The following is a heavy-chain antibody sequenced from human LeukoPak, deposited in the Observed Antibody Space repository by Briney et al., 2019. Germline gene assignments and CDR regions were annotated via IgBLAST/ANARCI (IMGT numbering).Heavy chain of an antibody. J-gene: IGHJ4*02. Sequence: SETLSLTCTVSGYSISSGYYWGWIRQPPGKGLEWSGSFFHSGNTYYNPSHKSRVTISVDTSKNQFSLKVTSVTAADTAVYYCARAARYFDWLLPLYYFDYWGQGTLVTVSS. D-gene: IGHD3-9*01. V-gene: IGHV4-38-2*02. CDR1: GYSISSGYY. CDR3: ARAARYFDWLLPLYYFDY. CDR2: FFHSGNT.